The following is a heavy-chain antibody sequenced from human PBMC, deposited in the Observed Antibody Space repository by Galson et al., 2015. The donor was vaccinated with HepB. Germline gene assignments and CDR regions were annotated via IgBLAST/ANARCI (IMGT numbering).Heavy chain of an antibody. J-gene: IGHJ6*02. CDR2: ISAYNGNT. CDR3: ARDRGRRIPNYYYYYGMDV. V-gene: IGHV1-18*04. D-gene: IGHD3-10*01. CDR1: GYTFTSYG. Sequence: SVKVSCKASGYTFTSYGISWVRQAPGQGLEWMGWISAYNGNTNYAQKLQGRVTMTTDTSTSTAYMELRSLRSDDTAVYYCARDRGRRIPNYYYYYGMDVWGQGTTVTVSS.